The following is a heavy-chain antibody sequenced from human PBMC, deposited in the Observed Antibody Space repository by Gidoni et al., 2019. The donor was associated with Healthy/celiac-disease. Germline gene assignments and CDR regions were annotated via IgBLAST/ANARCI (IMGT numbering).Heavy chain of an antibody. J-gene: IGHJ3*02. CDR2: ISSSSYI. D-gene: IGHD3-10*01. CDR3: ASSTVIRGADAFDI. CDR1: GFPFSSYS. V-gene: IGHV3-21*01. Sequence: EVQLVESGGGLVKPGGSLRLSCAASGFPFSSYSMNWVRQAPGKGLEWVSSISSSSYIYYADSVKGRFTISRDNAKNSLYLQMNSLRAEDTAVYYCASSTVIRGADAFDIWGQGTMVTVSS.